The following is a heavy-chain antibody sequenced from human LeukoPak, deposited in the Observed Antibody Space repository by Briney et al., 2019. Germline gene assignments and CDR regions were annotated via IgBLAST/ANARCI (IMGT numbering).Heavy chain of an antibody. V-gene: IGHV1-2*02. CDR3: ARGSAVVGGGGPLFDY. Sequence: ASVKVSCKASGYTFTDYYFHWVRQAPGQGLEWMGWINPNSGGTNYAQKFQGRVTMTRDTSISTAYLDLSSLRSDDTAVYYCARGSAVVGGGGPLFDYGGQGTLVAVSS. CDR1: GYTFTDYY. CDR2: INPNSGGT. D-gene: IGHD4-23*01. J-gene: IGHJ4*02.